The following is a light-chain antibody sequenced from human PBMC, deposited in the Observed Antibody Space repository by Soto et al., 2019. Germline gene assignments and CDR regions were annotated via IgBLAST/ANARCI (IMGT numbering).Light chain of an antibody. CDR1: SSDVGSYNL. V-gene: IGLV2-14*02. CDR3: QSYDSSLSGYV. Sequence: QSVLTQPASVSGSPGQSITISCTGTSSDVGSYNLVSWYQQQPGKAPKLMIYEVSNRPSGVPDRFSGSKSGTSASLAITGLQAEDEADYYCQSYDSSLSGYVFGTGTKVTVL. J-gene: IGLJ1*01. CDR2: EVS.